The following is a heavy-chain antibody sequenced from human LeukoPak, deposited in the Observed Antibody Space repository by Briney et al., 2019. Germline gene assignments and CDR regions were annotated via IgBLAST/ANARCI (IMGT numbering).Heavy chain of an antibody. Sequence: GGSLRLSCAAIGFTVSRNYMNWVRQAPGKGLEWVSVIYSGGSTYYADSVKGRFTISRDNSKNTLYLQMNSLRADDTAVYYCARDGSKYGSSGENWGQGTLVTVSS. CDR2: IYSGGST. CDR1: GFTVSRNY. D-gene: IGHD3-22*01. J-gene: IGHJ4*02. V-gene: IGHV3-53*01. CDR3: ARDGSKYGSSGEN.